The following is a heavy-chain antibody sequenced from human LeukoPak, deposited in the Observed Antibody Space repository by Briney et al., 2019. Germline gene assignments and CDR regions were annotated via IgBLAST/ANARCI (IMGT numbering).Heavy chain of an antibody. Sequence: GGSLRLSCTPSGFTFSSHAMSWVRQAPGKGLEWVSGISGNGAGTYYADSVKGRFTISRDNSKNTVYLQMGSLRGEDMAVYYCTRDGGSFCDFDYWGQGALVTVSS. V-gene: IGHV3-64*02. D-gene: IGHD1-26*01. CDR2: ISGNGAGT. CDR1: GFTFSSHA. CDR3: TRDGGSFCDFDY. J-gene: IGHJ4*02.